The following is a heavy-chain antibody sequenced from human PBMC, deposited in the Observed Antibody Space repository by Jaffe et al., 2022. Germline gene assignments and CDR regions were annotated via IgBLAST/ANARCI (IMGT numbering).Heavy chain of an antibody. CDR1: GGSISSGSYY. CDR2: IYTSGST. V-gene: IGHV4-61*02. J-gene: IGHJ4*02. D-gene: IGHD3-10*01. CDR3: ARVPLEYGSGRHYFDY. Sequence: QVQLQESGPGLVKPSQTLSLTCTVSGGSISSGSYYWSWIRQPAGKGLEWIGRIYTSGSTNYNPSLKSRVTISVDTSKNQFSLKLSSVTAADTAVYYCARVPLEYGSGRHYFDYWGQGTLVTVSS.